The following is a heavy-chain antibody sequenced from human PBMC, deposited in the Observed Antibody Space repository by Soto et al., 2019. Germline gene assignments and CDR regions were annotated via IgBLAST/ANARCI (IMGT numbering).Heavy chain of an antibody. D-gene: IGHD2-15*01. CDR3: TTGPGLGDGFDP. CDR1: GYIFTSRT. CDR2: INAANGHT. Sequence: QVQFVQSGAEVRKPGASVKVSCEASGYIFTSRTMHWVRQAPGQRLEWMGWINAANGHTKYSKKFQDRITFTRDTSATTAYMEVSRLTSEDTAVYYCTTGPGLGDGFDPWGQGTLITVS. V-gene: IGHV1-3*01. J-gene: IGHJ5*02.